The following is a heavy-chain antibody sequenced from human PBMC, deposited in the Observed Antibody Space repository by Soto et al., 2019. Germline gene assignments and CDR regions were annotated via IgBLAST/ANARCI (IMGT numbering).Heavy chain of an antibody. CDR2: VYYDGSNK. J-gene: IGHJ4*02. CDR3: ARAYCSNAICYYYFDY. CDR1: GFTFSSYA. V-gene: IGHV3-33*01. Sequence: QVQLVESGGGVVQPGRSLRLSCAASGFTFSSYAMHWVRQAPGKGLERVAVVYYDGSNKYYADSVKGRFTISRDNSKNTLYLQMDSLRAEDTAVYYCARAYCSNAICYYYFDYRGQGILVTVSS. D-gene: IGHD2-8*01.